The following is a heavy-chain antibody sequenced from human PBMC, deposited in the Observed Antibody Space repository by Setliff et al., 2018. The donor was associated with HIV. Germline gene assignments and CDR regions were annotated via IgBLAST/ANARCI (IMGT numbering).Heavy chain of an antibody. CDR3: ARSQYDISTGYYIIGFDY. J-gene: IGHJ4*02. CDR2: IIPIFGTA. CDR1: GGAFSSYA. Sequence: GASVKVSCKASGGAFSSYALSWVRQAPGQGLEWMGGIIPIFGTANYAQKFRGRVTITADESTSTAYMELSSLSSDDTAVYYCARSQYDISTGYYIIGFDYWCQGTLVTVSS. D-gene: IGHD3-9*01. V-gene: IGHV1-69*13.